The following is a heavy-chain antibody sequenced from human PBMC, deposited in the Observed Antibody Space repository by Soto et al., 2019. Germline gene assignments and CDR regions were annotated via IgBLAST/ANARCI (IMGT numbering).Heavy chain of an antibody. CDR3: AKNHLRGFGEFDTYYYYGMDV. J-gene: IGHJ6*02. Sequence: GGSLRLSCAASGFTFSSYGMHWVRQAPGKGLEWVAVISYDGSNKYYADSVKGRFTISRDNSKNTLYLQMNSLRAEDTAVYYCAKNHLRGFGEFDTYYYYGMDVWGQGTTVTVSS. CDR2: ISYDGSNK. CDR1: GFTFSSYG. V-gene: IGHV3-30*18. D-gene: IGHD3-10*01.